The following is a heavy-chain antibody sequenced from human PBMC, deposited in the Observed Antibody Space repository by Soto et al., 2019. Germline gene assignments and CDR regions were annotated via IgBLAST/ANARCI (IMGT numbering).Heavy chain of an antibody. D-gene: IGHD6-13*01. CDR1: GFAFSSYS. CDR2: ISSSSSYI. CDR3: ARDQSSSWYYYAFDI. Sequence: GGSLRLSCAASGFAFSSYSMNWVRQAPGKGLEWVSPISSSSSYIYYADSVKGRFTISRDNAKNSLYLQMNSLRAEDTAVYYCARDQSSSWYYYAFDIWGQGTMVTVSS. J-gene: IGHJ3*02. V-gene: IGHV3-21*01.